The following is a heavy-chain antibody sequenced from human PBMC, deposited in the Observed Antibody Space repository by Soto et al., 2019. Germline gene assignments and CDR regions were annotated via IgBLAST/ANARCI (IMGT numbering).Heavy chain of an antibody. Sequence: QVQLVESGGGVVQRGRSLRLSCAASGFIFSSYGMHWVRQAPGKGLEWVAVIWYDGSGKFYADSVKGRFTISRDNSKNTLYLQMNSLGVEDTAVYYCVRDEGYTIDYWGQGTLVTVSS. CDR2: IWYDGSGK. D-gene: IGHD6-13*01. CDR1: GFIFSSYG. J-gene: IGHJ4*02. CDR3: VRDEGYTIDY. V-gene: IGHV3-33*01.